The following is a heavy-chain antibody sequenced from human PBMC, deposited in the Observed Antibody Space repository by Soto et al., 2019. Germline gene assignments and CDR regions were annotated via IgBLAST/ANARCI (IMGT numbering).Heavy chain of an antibody. CDR1: GYTFTSYD. D-gene: IGHD6-19*01. CDR3: ARTPSPSGPTSYYYYYGMDV. Sequence: ASVKVSCKASGYTFTSYDMHWVRRAPGQGLEWMGIINPSGGSTSYAQKFQGRVTMTRDTSTSTVYMELSSLRSEDTAVYYCARTPSPSGPTSYYYYYGMDVWGQGTTVTVSS. J-gene: IGHJ6*02. V-gene: IGHV1-46*01. CDR2: INPSGGST.